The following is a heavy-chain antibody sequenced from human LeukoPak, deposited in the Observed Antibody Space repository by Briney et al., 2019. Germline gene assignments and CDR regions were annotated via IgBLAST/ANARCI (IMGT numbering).Heavy chain of an antibody. D-gene: IGHD3-3*01. J-gene: IGHJ5*02. CDR1: GGTFSSYA. CDR2: IIPIFGTA. CDR3: ARDRAPVLRFLEWPYNWFDP. Sequence: VASVKVSCEASGGTFSSYAISWVRQAPGQGLEWMGGIIPIFGTANYAQKFQGRVTITADESTSTAYMELSSLRSEDTAVYYCARDRAPVLRFLEWPYNWFDPWGQGTLVTVSS. V-gene: IGHV1-69*13.